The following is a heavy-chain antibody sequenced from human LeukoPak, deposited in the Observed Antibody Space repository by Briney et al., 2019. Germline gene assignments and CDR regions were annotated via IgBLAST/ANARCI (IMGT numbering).Heavy chain of an antibody. CDR1: GYSLIVYY. CDR3: ARGPLTTDY. J-gene: IGHJ4*02. D-gene: IGHD4-17*01. Sequence: ASVRVSCKGSGYSLIVYYIHWVRQAPGQGLEWMGWTNPNSGNTGYAQKFQGRVTITRNTSISTAYMELSSLRSEDTAVYYCARGPLTTDYWGQGTLVTVSS. V-gene: IGHV1-8*03. CDR2: TNPNSGNT.